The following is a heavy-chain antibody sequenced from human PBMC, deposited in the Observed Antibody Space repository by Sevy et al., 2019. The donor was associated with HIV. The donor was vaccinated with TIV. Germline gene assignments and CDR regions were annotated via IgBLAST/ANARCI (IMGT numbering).Heavy chain of an antibody. CDR1: GITFSTSG. Sequence: GGSLRLSCVVSGITFSTSGMHWVCQAPGKGLEWVAVISYHGRDKFYADSVKGRSTISRDNSKNILYLQMVSLRAEDTAVYYCAKDFTGYNGMDVWGQGTMVTVSS. J-gene: IGHJ6*02. V-gene: IGHV3-30*18. D-gene: IGHD3-9*01. CDR2: ISYHGRDK. CDR3: AKDFTGYNGMDV.